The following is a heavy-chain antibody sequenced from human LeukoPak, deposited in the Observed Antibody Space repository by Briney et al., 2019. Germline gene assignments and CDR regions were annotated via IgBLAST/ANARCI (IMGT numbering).Heavy chain of an antibody. J-gene: IGHJ4*02. V-gene: IGHV3-33*06. CDR1: GFTFSSYG. CDR2: IWYDGSNK. Sequence: GWSLRLSCAASGFTFSSYGMHWVRQAPGKGLEWVAVIWYDGSNKYYADSVKGRFTISRDNSKNTLYLQMNSLRAEDTAVYYCAKEKIAAAGGFDYWGQGTLVTVSS. D-gene: IGHD6-13*01. CDR3: AKEKIAAAGGFDY.